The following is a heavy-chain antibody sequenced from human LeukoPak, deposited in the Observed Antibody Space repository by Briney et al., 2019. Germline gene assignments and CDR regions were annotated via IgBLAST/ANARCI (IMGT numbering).Heavy chain of an antibody. CDR3: ARQKSLWFGRAYYYYYMDV. D-gene: IGHD3-10*01. J-gene: IGHJ6*03. CDR1: GGSISSSSYH. Sequence: KPSETLSLTCTISGGSISSSSYHWGWIRQPPGKGLEWITNFYYSGSTFYNPSLKSRVTISLDTSKNQFSLKLSSVTAADTAVYYCARQKSLWFGRAYYYYYMDVWGKGTTVAISS. CDR2: FYYSGST. V-gene: IGHV4-39*01.